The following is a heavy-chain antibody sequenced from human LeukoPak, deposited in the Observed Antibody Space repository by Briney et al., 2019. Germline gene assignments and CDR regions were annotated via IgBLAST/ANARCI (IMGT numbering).Heavy chain of an antibody. CDR2: ISGSGGST. CDR1: GFTFSSYA. J-gene: IGHJ5*02. Sequence: GGSLRLSCAASASGFTFSSYAMSWVRQAPGKRLEWVSAISGSGGSTYYADSVKGRFTISRDNSKNTLYLQMNSLRVEDTAIYYCAKGKDWFDPWGQGTLVTVSS. V-gene: IGHV3-23*01. CDR3: AKGKDWFDP.